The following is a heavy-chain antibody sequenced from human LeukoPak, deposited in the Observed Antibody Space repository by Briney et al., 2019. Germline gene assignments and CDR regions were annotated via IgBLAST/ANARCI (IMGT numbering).Heavy chain of an antibody. D-gene: IGHD2-15*01. Sequence: GGSLRLSCAASGFTFSSYSMNWARQAPGKGLEWDSFISSSSSYIYYADAVTGRFTISRDNAKNSLYLQMNSLRVEDTAVYYCARDEAATTPTRNNPNAFDIWGQGTMVTVSS. J-gene: IGHJ3*02. CDR2: ISSSSSYI. CDR1: GFTFSSYS. CDR3: ARDEAATTPTRNNPNAFDI. V-gene: IGHV3-21*05.